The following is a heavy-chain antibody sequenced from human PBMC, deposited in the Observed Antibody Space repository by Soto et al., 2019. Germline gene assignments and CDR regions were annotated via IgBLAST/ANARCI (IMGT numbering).Heavy chain of an antibody. V-gene: IGHV3-30*18. CDR1: GFTFSSYG. Sequence: QVQLVESGGGVVQPGRSLRLSCAASGFTFSSYGMHWVRQAPGKGLEWVAVISYDGSNKYYADSVKGRFTISRDNSKNTLYLQMNSLRAEDTAVYYCAKVDIVVVPAASDALDIWGQGTMVTVSS. CDR3: AKVDIVVVPAASDALDI. CDR2: ISYDGSNK. D-gene: IGHD2-2*03. J-gene: IGHJ3*02.